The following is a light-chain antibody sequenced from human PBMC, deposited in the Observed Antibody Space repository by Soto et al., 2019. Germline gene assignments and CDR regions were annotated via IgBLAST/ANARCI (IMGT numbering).Light chain of an antibody. J-gene: IGKJ1*01. V-gene: IGKV3-11*01. CDR1: QSVGSY. CDR2: DAS. CDR3: QQRGNWPVT. Sequence: EIVLTQSPATLSLSPGERATLSCRASQSVGSYFAWYQQKPGQAPRLLIYDASNRATGIPARFSGSVSGTECTLTISSLEPDDFAVYYCQQRGNWPVTFGQGTRVDIK.